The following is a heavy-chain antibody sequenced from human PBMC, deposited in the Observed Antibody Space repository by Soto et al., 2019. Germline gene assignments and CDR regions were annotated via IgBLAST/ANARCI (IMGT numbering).Heavy chain of an antibody. D-gene: IGHD2-15*01. J-gene: IGHJ6*02. CDR1: GGTFSSYA. CDR3: ARDPAVVVAATFVGCYYYGMDV. V-gene: IGHV1-69*13. CDR2: IIPIFGTA. Sequence: GASVKVSCKASGGTFSSYAISWVRQAPGQGLEWMGGIIPIFGTANYAQKFQGRVTITADESTSTAYMELSSLRSEDTAVYYCARDPAVVVAATFVGCYYYGMDVWGQGTTVTVSS.